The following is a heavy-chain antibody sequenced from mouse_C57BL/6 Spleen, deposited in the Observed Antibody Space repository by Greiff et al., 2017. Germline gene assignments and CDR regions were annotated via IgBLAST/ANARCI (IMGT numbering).Heavy chain of an antibody. V-gene: IGHV1-19*01. CDR2: INPYNGGT. CDR1: GYTFTDYY. J-gene: IGHJ2*01. Sequence: VQLQQSGPVLVKPGASVKMSCKASGYTFTDYYMNWVKQSHGKSLEWIGVINPYNGGTSYNQKFKGKATLTVDKSSSTAYMELNSLTSEDSAVYYCARPIYYDLDYWGQGTTLTVSS. CDR3: ARPIYYDLDY. D-gene: IGHD2-4*01.